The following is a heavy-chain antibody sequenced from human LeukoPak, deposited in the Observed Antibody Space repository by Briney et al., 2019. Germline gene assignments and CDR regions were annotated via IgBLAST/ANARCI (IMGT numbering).Heavy chain of an antibody. Sequence: SETLSLTCTVSGGSISSYYWSWIRQPPGKGLEWIGHIHNSGSTNYNPSFKSRVTISVDTSKNQFSLKLSSVTAADTAVYYCARVDFWSGYQLDYWGQGTLVTVSS. V-gene: IGHV4-59*01. D-gene: IGHD3-3*01. CDR1: GGSISSYY. CDR2: IHNSGST. CDR3: ARVDFWSGYQLDY. J-gene: IGHJ4*02.